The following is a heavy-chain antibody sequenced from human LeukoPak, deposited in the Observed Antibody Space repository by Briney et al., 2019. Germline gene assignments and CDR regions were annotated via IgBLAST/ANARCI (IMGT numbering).Heavy chain of an antibody. CDR2: INPDGSQT. V-gene: IGHV3-7*01. CDR3: ARDLGYGALDP. CDR1: GYSISSGYY. J-gene: IGHJ5*02. Sequence: ASETLSLTCTVSGYSISSGYYWGWIRQPPGKGLEWVALINPDGSQTIYVDSVKGRFTISRDNAENSLYLQMNTLRAEDTAVYYCARDLGYGALDPWGQGTLVTVSS. D-gene: IGHD4-17*01.